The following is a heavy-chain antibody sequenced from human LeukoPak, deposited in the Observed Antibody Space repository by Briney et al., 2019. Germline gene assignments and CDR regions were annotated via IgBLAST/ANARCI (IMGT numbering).Heavy chain of an antibody. D-gene: IGHD3-22*01. V-gene: IGHV3-23*01. CDR3: AKDLQYYYDSSGYYDAFDI. CDR2: ISGSGGST. J-gene: IGHJ3*02. Sequence: GGSLRLSCAASGFTFSSYAMSWVRQAPGKGLEWVSAISGSGGSTYYADSVKGRFTISRDNSKNTLYLQTNSLRAEDTAVYYCAKDLQYYYDSSGYYDAFDIWGQGTMVTVSS. CDR1: GFTFSSYA.